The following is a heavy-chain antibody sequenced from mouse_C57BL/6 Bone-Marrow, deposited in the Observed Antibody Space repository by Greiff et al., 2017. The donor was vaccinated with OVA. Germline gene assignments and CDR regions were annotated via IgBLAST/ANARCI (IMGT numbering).Heavy chain of an antibody. CDR1: GFNIKDDY. J-gene: IGHJ3*01. CDR3: SAYYKGWFAY. V-gene: IGHV14-4*01. D-gene: IGHD2-12*01. Sequence: EVKVVESGAELVRPGASVKLSCTASGFNIKDDYMHWVKQRPEQGLEWIGWIDPENGDTEYASKFQGKATITADTSSNTAYLQLSSLTSEDTAVYYCSAYYKGWFAYWGQGTLVTVSA. CDR2: IDPENGDT.